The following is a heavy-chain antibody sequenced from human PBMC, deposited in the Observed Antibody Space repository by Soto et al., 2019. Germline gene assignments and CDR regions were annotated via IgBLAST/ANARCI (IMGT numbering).Heavy chain of an antibody. CDR3: AKHSSYDHYYGMDV. V-gene: IGHV3-23*01. J-gene: IGHJ6*02. Sequence: EVQLLESGGGLVQPGGSLRLSCAASILSFDVYAMSWVRHAPGKGLEWVSATTGSGGTAYYAGSVKGRFTISRDNSKNTLYLQMDSLRAEDTALYYCAKHSSYDHYYGMDVWVQGTTVTVSS. D-gene: IGHD5-12*01. CDR1: ILSFDVYA. CDR2: TTGSGGTA.